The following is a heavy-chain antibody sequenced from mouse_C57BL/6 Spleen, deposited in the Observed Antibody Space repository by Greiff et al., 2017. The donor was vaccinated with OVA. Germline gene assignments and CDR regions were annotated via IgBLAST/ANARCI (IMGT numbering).Heavy chain of an antibody. J-gene: IGHJ2*01. CDR1: GYTFTSYW. D-gene: IGHD2-4*01. CDR2: IHPNSGST. Sequence: QVQLQQPGAELVKPGASVQLSCKASGYTFTSYWMHWVKQRPGQGLEWIGMIHPNSGSTNYNEKFKSKATLTVDKSSSTAYMQLSSLTSEDSAVYYCARSDYDYDEYYFDYWGQGTTLTVSS. V-gene: IGHV1-64*01. CDR3: ARSDYDYDEYYFDY.